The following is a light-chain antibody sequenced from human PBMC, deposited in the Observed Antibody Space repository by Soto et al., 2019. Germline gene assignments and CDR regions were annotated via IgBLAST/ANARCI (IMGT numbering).Light chain of an antibody. CDR3: QQYNSEPWT. V-gene: IGKV1-5*01. Sequence: DIQMTQSPSALYGSVGDRVTITCRASQNIETWLAWYQQAPGKAPKLLIYDASTLKTGVPSRFSGSGSGTEFTLTIGSLQPDDYATYYCQQYNSEPWTFGQGTKVEI. J-gene: IGKJ1*01. CDR2: DAS. CDR1: QNIETW.